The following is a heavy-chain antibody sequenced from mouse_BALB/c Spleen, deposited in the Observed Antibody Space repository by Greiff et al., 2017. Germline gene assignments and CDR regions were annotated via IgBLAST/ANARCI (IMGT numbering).Heavy chain of an antibody. J-gene: IGHJ3*01. CDR2: ISSGGSYT. Sequence: EVKLVESGGGLVKPGGSLKLSCAASGFTFSSYAMSWVRQSPEKRLEWVAEISSGGSYTYYPDTVTGRFTISRDNAKNTLYLEMSSLRSEDTAMYYCARGEGYDVRAWFAYWGQGTLVTVSA. CDR1: GFTFSSYA. D-gene: IGHD2-14*01. V-gene: IGHV5-9-4*01. CDR3: ARGEGYDVRAWFAY.